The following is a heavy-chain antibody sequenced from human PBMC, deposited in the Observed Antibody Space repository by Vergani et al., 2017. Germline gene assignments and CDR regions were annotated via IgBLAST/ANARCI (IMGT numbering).Heavy chain of an antibody. V-gene: IGHV3-30*03. Sequence: QVQLVESGGGVVQPGRSLRLSCAASGFTFSSYGMHWVRQAPGKGLEWVAVISYDGSNKYYADSVKGRFTISRDNSKNTLYLQMNSLRAEDTAVYYCARSSSWYGQFDYWGQGTLVTVSS. J-gene: IGHJ4*02. D-gene: IGHD6-13*01. CDR3: ARSSSWYGQFDY. CDR1: GFTFSSYG. CDR2: ISYDGSNK.